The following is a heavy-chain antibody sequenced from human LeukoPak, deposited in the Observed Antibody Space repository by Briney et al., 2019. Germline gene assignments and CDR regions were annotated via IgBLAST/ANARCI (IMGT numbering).Heavy chain of an antibody. CDR2: ISFDGSNE. CDR3: ARDGNGGNSGVDY. V-gene: IGHV3-30*03. Sequence: PGRSLRLSCAASGFTFSSYVMHWVRQAPGKGLEWVAVISFDGSNEYYADSVKGRFTISRDNSKNTLYLQMNSLRAEDTAVYYCARDGNGGNSGVDYWGQGTLVTVSS. CDR1: GFTFSSYV. J-gene: IGHJ4*02. D-gene: IGHD4-23*01.